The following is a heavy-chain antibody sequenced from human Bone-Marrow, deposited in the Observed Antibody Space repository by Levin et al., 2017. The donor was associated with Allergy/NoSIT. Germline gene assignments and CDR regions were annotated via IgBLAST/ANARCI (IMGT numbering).Heavy chain of an antibody. CDR1: GGSISSSSYY. CDR3: ARQRSPGGVVPAAITAFDP. D-gene: IGHD2-2*02. J-gene: IGHJ5*02. Sequence: SQTLSLTCTVSGGSISSSSYYWGWIRQPPGKGLEWIGSIYYSGSTYYNPSLKSRVTISVDTSKNQFSLKLSSVTAADTAVYYCARQRSPGGVVPAAITAFDPWGQGTLVTVSS. CDR2: IYYSGST. V-gene: IGHV4-39*01.